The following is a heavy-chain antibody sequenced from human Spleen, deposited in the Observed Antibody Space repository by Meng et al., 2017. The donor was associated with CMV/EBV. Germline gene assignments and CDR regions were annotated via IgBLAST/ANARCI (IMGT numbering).Heavy chain of an antibody. CDR1: GFTFSGYE. D-gene: IGHD3-3*01. CDR2: ITSGGGSM. Sequence: GGSLKISCAASGFTFSGYEMNWVRQAPGKGLEWVSYITSGGGSMYYADSVKGRFTISRDNAKNSLYLQMNSLRAEDTAVYYCARLRRITIFGVEGDDAFDIWGQGTMVTVSS. CDR3: ARLRRITIFGVEGDDAFDI. V-gene: IGHV3-48*03. J-gene: IGHJ3*02.